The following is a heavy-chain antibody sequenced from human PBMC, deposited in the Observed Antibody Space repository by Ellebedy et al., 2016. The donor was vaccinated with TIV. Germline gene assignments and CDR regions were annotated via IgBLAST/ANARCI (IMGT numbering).Heavy chain of an antibody. CDR3: VRGAQQPHNCCFEV. D-gene: IGHD6-13*01. CDR1: GFRFSIYD. Sequence: PGGSLRLSCAASGFRFSIYDMYWVRQAPGRGLEWVAASGSGGDSYYADSVRGRFTISRDYAKSSLFLQMDSLRAGDTAVYFCVRGAQQPHNCCFEVWGRGTLVSVSS. V-gene: IGHV3-13*01. J-gene: IGHJ2*01. CDR2: SGSGGDS.